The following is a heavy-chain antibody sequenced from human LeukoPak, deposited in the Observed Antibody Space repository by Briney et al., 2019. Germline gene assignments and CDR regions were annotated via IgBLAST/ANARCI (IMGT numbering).Heavy chain of an antibody. CDR1: GFTFSSYR. CDR2: INSDGSST. V-gene: IGHV3-74*01. CDR3: ARALSRTFSGHYFDY. Sequence: GGSLRLSCAASGFTFSSYRMHWVRQAPGKGLVWVSRINSDGSSTSYADSVKGRFTISRDNAKNTLYLQMNSLRAEDTAVYYCARALSRTFSGHYFDYWGQGTLVTVSS. D-gene: IGHD3-10*01. J-gene: IGHJ4*02.